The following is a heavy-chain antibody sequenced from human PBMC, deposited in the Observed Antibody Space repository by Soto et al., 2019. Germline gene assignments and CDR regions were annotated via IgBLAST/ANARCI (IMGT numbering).Heavy chain of an antibody. D-gene: IGHD3-22*01. V-gene: IGHV3-74*03. CDR3: ASVGDSVYYLAPFDY. Sequence: EVQVVESGGGLVQPGGSLRLSCVASGFTFRRYWMHWVRQAPGKGLVWVSRIDSDGTTTQYEDSVRGRFTISRDNAKKTFFLQRNSLRAEDTAVYYWASVGDSVYYLAPFDYGGQGPLVTVSS. J-gene: IGHJ4*02. CDR1: GFTFRRYW. CDR2: IDSDGTTT.